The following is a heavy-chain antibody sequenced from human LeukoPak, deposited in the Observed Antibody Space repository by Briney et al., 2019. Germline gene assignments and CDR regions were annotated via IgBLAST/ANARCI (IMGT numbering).Heavy chain of an antibody. D-gene: IGHD1/OR15-1a*01. V-gene: IGHV3-23*01. Sequence: HPGGSLRLSCAASGFTFSSYAMSWVRQAPGRGLEWVSAFSGSGGSTFYADSVEGRFTISRENSKNTLYLQMSSLRAEDTAVYYCAEGWLGNNTHFDYWGQGTLVTVSS. CDR1: GFTFSSYA. CDR2: FSGSGGST. CDR3: AEGWLGNNTHFDY. J-gene: IGHJ4*02.